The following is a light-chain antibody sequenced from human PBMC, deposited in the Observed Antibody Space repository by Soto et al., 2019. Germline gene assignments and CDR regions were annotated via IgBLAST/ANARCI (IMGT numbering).Light chain of an antibody. Sequence: QSALTQPASVSGSPGQSITISCTGTTSDIGGYNCVCWYQQHPGKAPQVMIYGVTNRPSGVSNRFSGSKSGYTASLTISGLLVEDEADYYCSSCTSISTLVFGGGTKLTVL. CDR1: TSDIGGYNC. CDR3: SSCTSISTLV. V-gene: IGLV2-14*03. J-gene: IGLJ3*02. CDR2: GVT.